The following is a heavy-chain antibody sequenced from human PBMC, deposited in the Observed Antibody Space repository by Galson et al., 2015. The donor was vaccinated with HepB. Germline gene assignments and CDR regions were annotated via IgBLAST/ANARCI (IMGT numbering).Heavy chain of an antibody. CDR2: LSWNSGSY. D-gene: IGHD2-8*01. Sequence: SLRLSCAASGFTFDNFAMHWVRQVPGKGLERVSGLSWNSGSYGYADSVKGRFTISRDNSKNSLYLQMNSLRPEDTAVYYCAKDRWDLLRMGAFDVWGQGTLVTVSS. CDR1: GFTFDNFA. V-gene: IGHV3-9*01. J-gene: IGHJ3*01. CDR3: AKDRWDLLRMGAFDV.